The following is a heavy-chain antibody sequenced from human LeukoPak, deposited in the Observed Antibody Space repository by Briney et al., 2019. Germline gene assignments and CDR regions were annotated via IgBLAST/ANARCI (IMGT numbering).Heavy chain of an antibody. CDR2: IYFSGST. CDR3: ARELRSKSSFDY. J-gene: IGHJ4*02. Sequence: SETLSLTCTVSGGSISSGSYYWSWIRQPAGKGLEYIGRIYFSGSTAYNPSLKSRVTISLDTSKNQFSLKLSSVTAADTAVYYCARELRSKSSFDYWGQGTLVTVSS. V-gene: IGHV4-61*02. D-gene: IGHD2-21*01. CDR1: GGSISSGSYY.